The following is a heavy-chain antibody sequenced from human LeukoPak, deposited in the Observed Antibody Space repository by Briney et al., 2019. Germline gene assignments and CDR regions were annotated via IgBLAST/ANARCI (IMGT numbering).Heavy chain of an antibody. CDR1: GFTVSSNE. J-gene: IGHJ4*02. CDR2: IQQDGSEK. CDR3: ARAGILWGDY. V-gene: IGHV3-7*01. Sequence: PGGSLRLSCAASGFTVSSNEMSWVRQAPGKGLEWVANIQQDGSEKYYVDSVKGRFTISRDNAKNSLYLQMNSLRAEDTAVYYCARAGILWGDYWGQGTLVTVSS. D-gene: IGHD2-15*01.